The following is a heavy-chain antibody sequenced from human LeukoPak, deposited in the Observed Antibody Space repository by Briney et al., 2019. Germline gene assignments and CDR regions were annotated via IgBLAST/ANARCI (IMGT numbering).Heavy chain of an antibody. CDR1: GGSISSYY. J-gene: IGHJ4*02. Sequence: PSETLSLTCTVSGGSISSYYWSWIRQPAGKGLEWIGRIYTSGSTNYNPSLKSRVTMSVDTSKNQFSLKLSSVTAADTAVYYCARDLGDYYDSSGYYLEYYFDYRGQGTLVTVSS. CDR3: ARDLGDYYDSSGYYLEYYFDY. D-gene: IGHD3-22*01. V-gene: IGHV4-4*07. CDR2: IYTSGST.